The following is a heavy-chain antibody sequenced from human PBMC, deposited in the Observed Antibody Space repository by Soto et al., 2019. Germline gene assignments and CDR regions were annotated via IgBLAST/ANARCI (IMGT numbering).Heavy chain of an antibody. CDR2: IYSGGST. CDR1: GFTVSSKY. CDR3: ARDYGSGSHGDGMDV. D-gene: IGHD3-10*01. Sequence: GGSLRLSCAASGFTVSSKYMSWVRQAPGKGLEWVSVIYSGGSTYYADSVKGRFTISRDNSKNTLYLQMNSLRAEDTAVYYCARDYGSGSHGDGMDVWGQGTTVTVSS. J-gene: IGHJ6*02. V-gene: IGHV3-53*01.